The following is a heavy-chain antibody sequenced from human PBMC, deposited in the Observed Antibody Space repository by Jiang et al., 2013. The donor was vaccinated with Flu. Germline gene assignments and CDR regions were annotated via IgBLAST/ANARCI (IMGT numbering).Heavy chain of an antibody. Sequence: NPSGGSTSYAQKFQGRVTMTRDTSTSTVYMELSSLRSEDTAVYYCARGQRVVLHDYWGQGTLVTVSS. CDR2: NPSGGST. V-gene: IGHV1-46*03. D-gene: IGHD3-3*01. J-gene: IGHJ4*02. CDR3: ARGQRVVLHDY.